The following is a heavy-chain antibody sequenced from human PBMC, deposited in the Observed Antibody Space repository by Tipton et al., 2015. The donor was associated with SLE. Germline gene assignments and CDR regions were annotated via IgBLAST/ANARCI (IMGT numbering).Heavy chain of an antibody. J-gene: IGHJ4*02. V-gene: IGHV3-48*01. D-gene: IGHD6-6*01. CDR2: ISSSSSTI. Sequence: SLRLSCAASGFTFSSYSMNWVRQAPGKGLEWVSYISSSSSTIYYADSVKGRFTISRDNAKNSLYLQMNSLRAEDTAVYYCARTNLIAARQRGVFDYGGQGTLVTVSS. CDR1: GFTFSSYS. CDR3: ARTNLIAARQRGVFDY.